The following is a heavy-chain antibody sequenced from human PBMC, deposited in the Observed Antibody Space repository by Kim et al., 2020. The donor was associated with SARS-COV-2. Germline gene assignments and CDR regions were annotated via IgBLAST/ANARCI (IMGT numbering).Heavy chain of an antibody. CDR2: IYNDGTRT. Sequence: GGSLRLSCEVSGFIFSNYWMHWVRQAPGKGLVWVSRIYNDGTRTFYADSGKGRFTISRDNAKNTLYLQMNSLRAEDTAVYYCARGMIVEYGMDVWGQGTTVTVSS. D-gene: IGHD3-22*01. V-gene: IGHV3-74*01. CDR1: GFIFSNYW. J-gene: IGHJ6*02. CDR3: ARGMIVEYGMDV.